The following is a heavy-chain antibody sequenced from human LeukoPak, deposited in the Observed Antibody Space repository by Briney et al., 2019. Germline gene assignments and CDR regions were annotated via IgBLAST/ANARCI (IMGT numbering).Heavy chain of an antibody. D-gene: IGHD6-13*01. V-gene: IGHV4-59*08. J-gene: IGHJ4*02. Sequence: SETLSLTCTVSGGSISSDSWSWIRQPPGRGLEWIAYIHHSGSTNYNPSLKSRVTISVDTSKSQFSLKLSSVTAADTAVYYCARRGSSWSYFDFWARVPWSPPPQ. CDR2: IHHSGST. CDR3: ARRGSSWSYFDF. CDR1: GGSISSDS.